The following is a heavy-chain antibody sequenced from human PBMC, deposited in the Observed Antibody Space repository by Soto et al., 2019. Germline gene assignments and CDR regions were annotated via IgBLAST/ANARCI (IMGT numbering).Heavy chain of an antibody. J-gene: IGHJ4*02. CDR3: ALDYGD. D-gene: IGHD3-16*01. CDR2: INQDGTVK. CDR1: GFAFSNSW. V-gene: IGHV3-7*01. Sequence: EVQLVESGGGLVQAGGSLRLSCAASGFAFSNSWMSWVRQSPARGLEWVANINQDGTVKDYLDSVKGRFTVSRDNAKNSLYLQMNSLRAEDTALYYCALDYGDWGRGTLVTVSS.